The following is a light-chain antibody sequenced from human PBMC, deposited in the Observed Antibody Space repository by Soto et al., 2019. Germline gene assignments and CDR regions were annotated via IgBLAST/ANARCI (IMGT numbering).Light chain of an antibody. J-gene: IGKJ1*01. CDR1: QSISSW. V-gene: IGKV1-5*03. CDR3: QQYSTYSRT. CDR2: KVS. Sequence: DIQMTQSPSTLSASVGDRVTITCRASQSISSWLAWYQQKPGKAPKRLMYKVSSLESGVPSMFSGSGSGTEFTLTISSLQPDDFATYYCQQYSTYSRTFGKGTKVEIK.